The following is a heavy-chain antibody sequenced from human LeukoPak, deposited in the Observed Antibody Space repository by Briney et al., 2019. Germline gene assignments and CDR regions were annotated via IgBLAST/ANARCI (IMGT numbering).Heavy chain of an antibody. Sequence: GGSLRLSCAASGFTFSNYAMSWVRQAPGQGLEYVSGISNNGGSTYYADSVKGRFTISRGNSKNTLYLQMSSLRAEDTAVYYCVKDYDSSGYYFDYWGQGTLVTVSS. CDR1: GFTFSNYA. D-gene: IGHD3-22*01. J-gene: IGHJ4*02. CDR3: VKDYDSSGYYFDY. CDR2: ISNNGGST. V-gene: IGHV3-64D*09.